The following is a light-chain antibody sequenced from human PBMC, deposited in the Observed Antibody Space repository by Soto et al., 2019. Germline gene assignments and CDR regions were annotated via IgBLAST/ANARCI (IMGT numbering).Light chain of an antibody. CDR2: EVS. Sequence: QSVLTQPASVSGSPGQSITISCTGTSSDVGAYNYVSWYQQHPGKAPKLMIYEVSNRPSGASHRFSGSKSDNTASLTISGLQTDGEADYYCSSYTSSRTLVFGTGTKVTVL. V-gene: IGLV2-14*01. CDR3: SSYTSSRTLV. J-gene: IGLJ1*01. CDR1: SSDVGAYNY.